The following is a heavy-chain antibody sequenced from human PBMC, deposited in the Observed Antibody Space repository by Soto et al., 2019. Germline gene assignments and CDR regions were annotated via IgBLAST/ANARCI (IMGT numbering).Heavy chain of an antibody. CDR2: ISSSGDAT. J-gene: IGHJ4*02. V-gene: IGHV3-23*01. CDR3: ARESTPHLAYCVNGVCCNDY. D-gene: IGHD2-8*01. Sequence: EVQLLESGGGLVQPGGSLRLSCAASGFTFSNYAMSWVRQAPGKGLEWVSAISSSGDATYNADSVKGRFAISRDNSKNTLYLQMNSLRAKDTAEYYCARESTPHLAYCVNGVCCNDYWGQGTLVTVSS. CDR1: GFTFSNYA.